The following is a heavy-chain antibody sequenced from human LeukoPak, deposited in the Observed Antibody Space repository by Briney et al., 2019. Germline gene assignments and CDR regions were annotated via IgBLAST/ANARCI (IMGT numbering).Heavy chain of an antibody. CDR2: LSYTGSDK. V-gene: IGHV3-30-3*01. J-gene: IGHJ4*02. CDR1: GFTFSNYA. Sequence: QPGTSLRLSCAASGFTFSNYAMHWVRQAPGKGLEWVALLSYTGSDKYYADSVNGRFTISRDNSKNTLWLQVNTLRAEDSAVYYCVRGRYYYDSSGYLDYWGQGTLVTVST. D-gene: IGHD3-22*01. CDR3: VRGRYYYDSSGYLDY.